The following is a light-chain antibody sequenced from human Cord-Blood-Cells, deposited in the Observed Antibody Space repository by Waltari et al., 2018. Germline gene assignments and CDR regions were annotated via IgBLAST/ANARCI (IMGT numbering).Light chain of an antibody. V-gene: IGLV2-23*01. J-gene: IGLJ3*02. CDR3: CSYAGSSTLV. CDR2: EGS. Sequence: QSALTQPASVSGSPGQSITISCTGTSSDVGSYNLVSWYQQHPGKAPKLMIYEGSERPAGVSNRFSGSKSVNTASLTISGLQAEDEADYYCCSYAGSSTLVFGGGTKLTVL. CDR1: SSDVGSYNL.